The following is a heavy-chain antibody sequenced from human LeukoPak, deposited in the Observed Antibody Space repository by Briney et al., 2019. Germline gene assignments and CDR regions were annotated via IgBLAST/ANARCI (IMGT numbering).Heavy chain of an antibody. V-gene: IGHV4-59*01. D-gene: IGHD3-22*01. CDR3: ARVGYYYDSSGYPNGQFDP. CDR2: TYNSGST. CDR1: GDSISSLH. J-gene: IGHJ5*02. Sequence: SETLSLTCTVSGDSISSLHWSWIRQPPGKRLEWIGSTYNSGSTNYNPSLKSRVTISVDTSKNQLSLKLSSVTAADTAVYYCARVGYYYDSSGYPNGQFDPWGQGTLVTVSS.